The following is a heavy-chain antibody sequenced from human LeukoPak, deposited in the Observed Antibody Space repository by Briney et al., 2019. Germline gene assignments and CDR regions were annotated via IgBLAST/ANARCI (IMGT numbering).Heavy chain of an antibody. D-gene: IGHD3-10*01. CDR3: ARDLYYGSGSYSDY. Sequence: SVKVSCKASGFTFTSSAMQWVRQAGGQRLEWIGWIVVGSGNTNYAQKFQERVTMTRDTSISTAYMELSRLRSDDTAVYYCARDLYYGSGSYSDYWGQGTLVTVSS. CDR1: GFTFTSSA. CDR2: IVVGSGNT. V-gene: IGHV1-58*02. J-gene: IGHJ4*02.